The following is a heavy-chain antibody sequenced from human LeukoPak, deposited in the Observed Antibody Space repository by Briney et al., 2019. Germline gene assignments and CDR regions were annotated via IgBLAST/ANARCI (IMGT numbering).Heavy chain of an antibody. CDR3: AKEIWPTVTTPGWTYFDY. CDR1: ASTFSRYG. V-gene: IGHV3-30*02. CDR2: IRYDGSKK. D-gene: IGHD4-17*01. J-gene: IGHJ4*02. Sequence: GGSLRLSCAASASTFSRYGMHWVRQAPGKGLEWVAFIRYDGSKKYYADSVKGRFTISRDNSKNTLYLQMNSLRAEDTAVYYCAKEIWPTVTTPGWTYFDYWGQGALVTVSS.